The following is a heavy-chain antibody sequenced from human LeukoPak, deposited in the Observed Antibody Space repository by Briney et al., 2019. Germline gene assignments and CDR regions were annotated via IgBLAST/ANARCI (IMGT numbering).Heavy chain of an antibody. V-gene: IGHV3-30*18. Sequence: GSLRLSCAASGFTFSSYGMHWVRQAPGKGLEWVAVISYDGSNKYYADSVKGRFTISRDNSKNTLYLQMNSLRAEDTAVYYCAKDAAAGTRPYYSDYWGQGTLVTVSS. CDR2: ISYDGSNK. J-gene: IGHJ4*02. CDR1: GFTFSSYG. CDR3: AKDAAAGTRPYYSDY. D-gene: IGHD6-13*01.